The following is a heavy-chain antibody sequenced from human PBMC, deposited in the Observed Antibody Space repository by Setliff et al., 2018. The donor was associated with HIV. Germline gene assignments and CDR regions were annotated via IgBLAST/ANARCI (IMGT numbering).Heavy chain of an antibody. D-gene: IGHD5-12*01. V-gene: IGHV3-15*01. Sequence: GGSLRLSCAASGFTFSNAGMSWVRQAPGKGLEWVGRIKSKTDGGTTDYAAPVKGRFAISRDDSKKTLYLQMNSLKTEDTAVYYCATEGYNRPLDYWGQGTLVTVSS. CDR3: ATEGYNRPLDY. CDR2: IKSKTDGGTT. CDR1: GFTFSNAG. J-gene: IGHJ4*02.